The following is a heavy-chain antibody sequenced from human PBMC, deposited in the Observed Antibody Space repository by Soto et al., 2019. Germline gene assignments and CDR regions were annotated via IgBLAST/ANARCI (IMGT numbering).Heavy chain of an antibody. D-gene: IGHD6-13*01. CDR1: GFTFSSYS. Sequence: LGGSLRLSCSASGFTFSSYSMNWVRQAPGKGLEWVSSISSSSSYIYYADSVKGRFTISRDNAKNSLYLQMNSLRAEDTAVYYCARDLTYSTAADPRYYFDYWGQGTLVTVSS. V-gene: IGHV3-21*01. J-gene: IGHJ4*02. CDR3: ARDLTYSTAADPRYYFDY. CDR2: ISSSSSYI.